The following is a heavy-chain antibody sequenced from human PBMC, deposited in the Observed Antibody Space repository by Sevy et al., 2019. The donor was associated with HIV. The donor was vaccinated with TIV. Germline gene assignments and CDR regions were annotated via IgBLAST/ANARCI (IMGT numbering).Heavy chain of an antibody. Sequence: GGSLRLSCVADGFSFSRHSMHWARQAPGKGLEWVAVISDDGSYKEYAESVKGRFTVSRDNSKDTVYLQMNRLRLDDTAVYYCANSRGRYEGSSWLYYYYIMDVWGQGTTVTVSS. CDR2: ISDDGSYK. J-gene: IGHJ6*02. D-gene: IGHD6-13*01. CDR1: GFSFSRHS. V-gene: IGHV3-30*18. CDR3: ANSRGRYEGSSWLYYYYIMDV.